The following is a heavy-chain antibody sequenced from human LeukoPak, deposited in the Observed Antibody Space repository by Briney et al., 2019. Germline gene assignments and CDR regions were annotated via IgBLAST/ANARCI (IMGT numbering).Heavy chain of an antibody. J-gene: IGHJ4*02. CDR1: GYTFTGYY. Sequence: GASVKVSCKASGYTFTGYYMHWVRQAPGQGLEWMGWINPNSGGTNYAQKFRGRVTMTRDTSISTAYMELSRLRSDDTAVYYCAREGYGGNGGFDYWGQGTLVTVSS. D-gene: IGHD4-23*01. V-gene: IGHV1-2*02. CDR2: INPNSGGT. CDR3: AREGYGGNGGFDY.